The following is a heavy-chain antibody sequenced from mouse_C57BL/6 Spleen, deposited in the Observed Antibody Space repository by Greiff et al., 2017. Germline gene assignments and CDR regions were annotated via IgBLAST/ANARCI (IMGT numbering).Heavy chain of an antibody. Sequence: EVKLMESGPGLVKPSQSLSLTCSVTGYSITSGYYWNWIRQFPGNKLEWMGYISYDGSNNYNPSLKNRISITRDTSKNQFFLKLNSVTTEDTATYYCARVELYYGSSYNAMDYWGQGTSVTVSS. CDR2: ISYDGSN. CDR3: ARVELYYGSSYNAMDY. V-gene: IGHV3-6*01. D-gene: IGHD1-1*01. CDR1: GYSITSGYY. J-gene: IGHJ4*01.